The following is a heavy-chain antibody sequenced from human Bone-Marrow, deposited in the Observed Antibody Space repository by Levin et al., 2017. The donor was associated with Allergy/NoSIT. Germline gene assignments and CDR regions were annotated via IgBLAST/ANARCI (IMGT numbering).Heavy chain of an antibody. D-gene: IGHD2-8*01. V-gene: IGHV4-30-2*01. CDR1: GGSVSSGDFS. CDR2: MFHSGGS. CDR3: DRGYCANGISYDAFDI. Sequence: SETLSLTCAVSGGSVSSGDFSWSWFRQPPRLGLEWIGYMFHSGGSYYNPSLKSRVNISADKSKNQFSLNLTSATAADTAVYYGDRGYCANGISYDAFDIWGQGAMVTVSS. J-gene: IGHJ3*02.